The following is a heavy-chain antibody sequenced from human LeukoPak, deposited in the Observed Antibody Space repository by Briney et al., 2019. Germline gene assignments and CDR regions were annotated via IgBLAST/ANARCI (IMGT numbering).Heavy chain of an antibody. V-gene: IGHV1-18*01. J-gene: IGHJ5*02. Sequence: ASVKVSCKASGYTFTSYGISWVRQARGQGLEWMGWISAYNGNTNYAQKLQGRVTMTTDTSTSTAYMELRSLRSDDTAVYYCARDMVRGVITPFNWFDPWGQGTLVTVSS. CDR3: ARDMVRGVITPFNWFDP. CDR1: GYTFTSYG. D-gene: IGHD3-10*01. CDR2: ISAYNGNT.